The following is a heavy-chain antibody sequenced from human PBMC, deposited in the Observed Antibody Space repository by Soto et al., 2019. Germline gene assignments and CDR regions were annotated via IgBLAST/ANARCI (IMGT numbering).Heavy chain of an antibody. Sequence: ASVKVSCKASGGTFSSYAISWVRQAPGQGLEWMGGIIPIFGTANYAQKFQGRVTITADESTSTAYMELSSLRAEDTAVYYCARCGDYVSIDYWGQGTLVTVSS. CDR1: GGTFSSYA. J-gene: IGHJ4*02. V-gene: IGHV1-69*13. CDR2: IIPIFGTA. D-gene: IGHD4-17*01. CDR3: ARCGDYVSIDY.